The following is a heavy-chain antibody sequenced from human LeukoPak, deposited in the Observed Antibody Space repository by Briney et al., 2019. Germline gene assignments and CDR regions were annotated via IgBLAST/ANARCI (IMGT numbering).Heavy chain of an antibody. CDR3: ARDSGSCDVLDI. D-gene: IGHD3-10*01. V-gene: IGHV3-53*01. CDR1: CLTVSTNY. J-gene: IGHJ3*02. CDR2: IYSDGRT. Sequence: GGSLRLSCAASCLTVSTNYMSCVRQAPGKGLEWVSVIYSDGRTYYADSVKGRFTISRDDSKNTLYLQMNSLRAEDTAVYYCARDSGSCDVLDIWGQGTMVTVSS.